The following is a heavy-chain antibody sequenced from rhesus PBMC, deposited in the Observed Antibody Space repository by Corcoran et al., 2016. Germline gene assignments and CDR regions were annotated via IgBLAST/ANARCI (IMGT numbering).Heavy chain of an antibody. D-gene: IGHD6-31*01. V-gene: IGHV2-95*01. CDR2: IYWNDSK. Sequence: QVTLKESGPALVQPTQTLTLTCTFSGFSISTSGTGVGWIRQPPGKALEWLASIYWNDSKDYSTSLKSRLTIAKDTSKNQVVLTMTNMDPVDTATYYCARGSYSSGWYDYWGQGVLVTVSS. J-gene: IGHJ4*01. CDR1: GFSISTSGTG. CDR3: ARGSYSSGWYDY.